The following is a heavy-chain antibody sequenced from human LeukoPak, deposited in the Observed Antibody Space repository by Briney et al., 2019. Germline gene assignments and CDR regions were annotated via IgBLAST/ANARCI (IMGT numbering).Heavy chain of an antibody. Sequence: GALRLSCAASGFTFSSYAMHWVRQAPGKGLEWVAVISYDGSNKYYADSVKGRLTISRDNSKNTLYLQMNSLRAEDTAVYYCARGITIFGVALYGMDVWGQGTTVTVSS. V-gene: IGHV3-30-3*01. CDR1: GFTFSSYA. D-gene: IGHD3-3*01. CDR2: ISYDGSNK. J-gene: IGHJ6*02. CDR3: ARGITIFGVALYGMDV.